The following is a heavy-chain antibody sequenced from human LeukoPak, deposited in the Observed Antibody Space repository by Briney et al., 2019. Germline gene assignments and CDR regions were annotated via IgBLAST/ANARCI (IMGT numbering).Heavy chain of an antibody. Sequence: SETLSLTCTVSGGSISSSSYYWGWIRQPPGKGLEWIGSIYYSGSTYYNPSLKSRVTISVDTSKNQFSLKLSPVTAADTAVYYCVSELSGYYHVKPKYYFGYWGQGTLVTVSS. CDR2: IYYSGST. CDR3: VSELSGYYHVKPKYYFGY. J-gene: IGHJ4*02. CDR1: GGSISSSSYY. V-gene: IGHV4-39*07. D-gene: IGHD3-22*01.